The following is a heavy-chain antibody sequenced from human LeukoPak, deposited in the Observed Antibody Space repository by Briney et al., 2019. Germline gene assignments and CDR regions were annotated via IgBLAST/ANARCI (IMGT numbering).Heavy chain of an antibody. V-gene: IGHV3-23*01. D-gene: IGHD1-26*01. CDR1: GFTFSSYA. J-gene: IGHJ4*02. CDR3: AKDRWELQYYFDY. CDR2: ISGSGGST. Sequence: GGSLKLSCAASGFTFSSYAMSWVRQAPGKGLEWVSAISGSGGSTYYADSVKGRFTISRDNSKNTLYLQMNSLRAEDTAVYYCAKDRWELQYYFDYWGQGTLVTVSS.